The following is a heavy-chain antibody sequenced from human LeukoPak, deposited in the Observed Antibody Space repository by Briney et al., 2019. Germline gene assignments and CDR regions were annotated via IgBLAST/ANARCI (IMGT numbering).Heavy chain of an antibody. D-gene: IGHD6-13*01. Sequence: GGSLRLSCAASGFIFSSYWMSWVRQAPGKGLEWVANIKQDGSEKYYVDSVKGRFTISRDSAKNSLYLQMNSLRAEDTAVYYCAREAAAAHPDYWGQGTLVVVSA. CDR1: GFIFSSYW. J-gene: IGHJ4*02. CDR3: AREAAAAHPDY. V-gene: IGHV3-7*05. CDR2: IKQDGSEK.